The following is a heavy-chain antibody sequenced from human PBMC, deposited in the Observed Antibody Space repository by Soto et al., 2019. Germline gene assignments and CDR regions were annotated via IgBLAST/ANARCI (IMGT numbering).Heavy chain of an antibody. CDR3: SKDATRSSGWYYFDY. Sequence: QPGGSLRLSCAASGFTFSSYDMSWVRQAPGKGLEWVSGIDNGGSRTYYADSVKGRFTISRDNSKNTLYLQMNRLRAEDTAVYYCSKDATRSSGWYYFDYWGQGTLVTVSS. D-gene: IGHD6-19*01. CDR1: GFTFSSYD. V-gene: IGHV3-23*03. J-gene: IGHJ4*02. CDR2: IDNGGSRT.